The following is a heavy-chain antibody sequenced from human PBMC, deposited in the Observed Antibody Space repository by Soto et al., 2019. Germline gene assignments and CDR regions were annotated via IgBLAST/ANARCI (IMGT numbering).Heavy chain of an antibody. CDR2: IIPIFGTT. J-gene: IGHJ6*03. D-gene: IGHD3-16*02. Sequence: GASVKVSCKASGGTFSSYAISWVRQAPGQGLEWMGGIIPIFGTTNYAQKFKGRVTITTNESISTAYMELSSLRSEDTAVYYCARARWVLRHLGELSLSNYYYYYMDVWGKGTTVTVSS. CDR3: ARARWVLRHLGELSLSNYYYYYMDV. CDR1: GGTFSSYA. V-gene: IGHV1-69*05.